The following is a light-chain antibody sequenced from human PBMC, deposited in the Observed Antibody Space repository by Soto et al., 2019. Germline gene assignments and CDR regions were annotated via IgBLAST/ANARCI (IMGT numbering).Light chain of an antibody. Sequence: EIVLTQSPPTLSLSPGERATLSCRASQSVGNYLAWYQQKPGQAPRLLIYDASNRASGIPARFSGSGSGTDFTLPISSLEPEDIALYYCQQRSIWPVFGAGTKVEIK. CDR3: QQRSIWPV. CDR1: QSVGNY. J-gene: IGKJ4*01. V-gene: IGKV3-11*01. CDR2: DAS.